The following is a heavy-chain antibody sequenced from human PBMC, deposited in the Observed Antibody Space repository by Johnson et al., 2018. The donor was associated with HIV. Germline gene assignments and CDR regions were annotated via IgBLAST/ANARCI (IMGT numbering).Heavy chain of an antibody. CDR1: GFTFKNAW. Sequence: QVQLVESGGGFVKPEGSLRLSCAASGFTFKNAWMHWVRQAPGKGLEWVAVIWYDGSNNYYADSVKGRFTISKDNSRNTLFLHMNSLRADDTAVYYCAIGRGEFPRHAFDIWGQGTMVTVSS. CDR3: AIGRGEFPRHAFDI. D-gene: IGHD3-10*01. CDR2: IWYDGSNN. J-gene: IGHJ3*02. V-gene: IGHV3-33*08.